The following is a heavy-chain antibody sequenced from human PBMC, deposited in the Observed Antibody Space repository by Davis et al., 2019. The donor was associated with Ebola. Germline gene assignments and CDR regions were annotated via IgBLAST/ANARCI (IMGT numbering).Heavy chain of an antibody. V-gene: IGHV3-9*01. J-gene: IGHJ4*02. D-gene: IGHD2-2*02. Sequence: GGSLRLSCAGSGFAFGDYAMHWVRQAPGKGLEWVSGINWNSDSIVYADSVKGRFTISRDNAKNSLYLQMNSLRGEDTAFYYCAKGRTIPLALDFWGRGTLVTASS. CDR2: INWNSDSI. CDR3: AKGRTIPLALDF. CDR1: GFAFGDYA.